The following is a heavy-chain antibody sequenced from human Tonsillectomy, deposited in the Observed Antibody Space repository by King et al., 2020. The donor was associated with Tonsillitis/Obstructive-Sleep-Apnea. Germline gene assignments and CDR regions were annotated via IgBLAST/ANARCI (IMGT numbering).Heavy chain of an antibody. CDR2: IISSSSYK. Sequence: VQLVESGGGLVKPGGSLRLSCAASGFTFSSYSMNWVRQAPGKGLEWVSSIISSSSYKYYADSVKGRFTISRDNAKNSLYLQMNSLRAEDTAVYYCARGLPSFDIWGQGTMVTVSS. J-gene: IGHJ3*02. CDR1: GFTFSSYS. D-gene: IGHD6-6*01. V-gene: IGHV3-21*01. CDR3: ARGLPSFDI.